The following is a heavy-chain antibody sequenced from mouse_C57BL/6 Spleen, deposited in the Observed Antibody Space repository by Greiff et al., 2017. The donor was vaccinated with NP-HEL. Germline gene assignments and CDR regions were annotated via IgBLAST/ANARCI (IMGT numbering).Heavy chain of an antibody. CDR3: AIEGYEYYAMDY. J-gene: IGHJ4*01. Sequence: QVQLQQPGAELVKPGASVKVSCKASGYTFTSYWMHWVKQRPGQGLEWIGRIHPSDSDTNYNQKFKGKATLTVDKSSSTAYMQLSILTSEDSAVSYCAIEGYEYYAMDYWGQGTSVTVSS. CDR2: IHPSDSDT. V-gene: IGHV1-74*01. D-gene: IGHD2-2*01. CDR1: GYTFTSYW.